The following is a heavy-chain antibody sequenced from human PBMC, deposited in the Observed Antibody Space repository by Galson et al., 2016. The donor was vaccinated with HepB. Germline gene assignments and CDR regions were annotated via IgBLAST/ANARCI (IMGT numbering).Heavy chain of an antibody. CDR2: ISGYNGNT. CDR1: GYTFSSYG. D-gene: IGHD6-19*01. CDR3: ARDSSYSSGWFDP. J-gene: IGHJ5*02. Sequence: SVKVSCKASGYTFSSYGISWVRQAPGQGLEWMGWISGYNGNTNYAQKVQGRVTMTRDTSTSTVYMELTSLTSEDTAVYYCARDSSYSSGWFDPWGQGTLVTVSS. V-gene: IGHV1-18*04.